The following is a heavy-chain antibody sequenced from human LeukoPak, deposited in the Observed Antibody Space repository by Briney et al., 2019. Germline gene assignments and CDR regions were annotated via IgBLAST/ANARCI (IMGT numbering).Heavy chain of an antibody. CDR2: IYYSGST. D-gene: IGHD2/OR15-2a*01. V-gene: IGHV4-59*01. CDR1: LGSISSYY. CDR3: ASASLNIYAFDI. J-gene: IGHJ3*02. Sequence: SETLSLTCTVSLGSISSYYWSWIRQPPGKGLEWIGYIYYSGSTKYKPSLKSRATISVHTSKNQFSLKLSSVTSADTAVYYCASASLNIYAFDIWGQGTMVTVSS.